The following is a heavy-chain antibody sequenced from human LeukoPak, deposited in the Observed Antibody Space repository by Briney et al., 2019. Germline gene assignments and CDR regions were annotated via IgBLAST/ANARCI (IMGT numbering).Heavy chain of an antibody. CDR1: GYSFTSYW. Sequence: GESLKISCKGSGYSFTSYWIGWVHQMPGKGLEWMGIIYPGDSDTRYSPSFQGQVTISADKSVSTAYLQWSSLKASDTAIYYCARGCSSTSCYGGGGYYYYYGMDVWGQGTTVTVSS. CDR3: ARGCSSTSCYGGGGYYYYYGMDV. CDR2: IYPGDSDT. V-gene: IGHV5-51*07. D-gene: IGHD2-2*01. J-gene: IGHJ6*02.